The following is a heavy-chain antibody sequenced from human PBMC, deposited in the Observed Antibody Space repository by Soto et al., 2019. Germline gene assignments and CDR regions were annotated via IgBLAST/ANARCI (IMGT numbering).Heavy chain of an antibody. CDR2: ISGSGGST. CDR3: AKLEYYYDSSGYYPGLFDY. Sequence: GGSLRLSCDASGFTFSSYAMSWVRQAPGKGLEWVSAISGSGGSTYYADSVKGRFTISRDNSKNTLYLQMNSLRAEDTAVYYCAKLEYYYDSSGYYPGLFDYWGQGTLVTVSS. V-gene: IGHV3-23*01. CDR1: GFTFSSYA. J-gene: IGHJ4*02. D-gene: IGHD3-22*01.